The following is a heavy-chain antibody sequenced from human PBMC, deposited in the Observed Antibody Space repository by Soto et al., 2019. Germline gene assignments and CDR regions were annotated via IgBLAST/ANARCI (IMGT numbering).Heavy chain of an antibody. D-gene: IGHD7-27*01. Sequence: QVQVVQSGAEVKKPGSSVKVSCKVSGGTFNIRWVRQAPGQGLEWLGGIIPVIDTATYARKCQGRVVISADRATNIVYMGMMSLTLEDTAVYYCARGSGADAFDIWGQGKMVTLSS. J-gene: IGHJ3*02. CDR1: GGTFN. CDR2: IIPVIDTA. CDR3: ARGSGADAFDI. V-gene: IGHV1-69*06.